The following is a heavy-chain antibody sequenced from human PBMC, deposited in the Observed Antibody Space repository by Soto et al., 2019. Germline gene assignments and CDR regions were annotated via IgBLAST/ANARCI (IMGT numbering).Heavy chain of an antibody. D-gene: IGHD4-17*01. V-gene: IGHV4-4*07. J-gene: IGHJ6*02. CDR3: ARVSPYGGKLLYYYYGMDV. CDR2: IYTSGST. Sequence: LSLTCTVSGGSISSYYWSWIRQPAGKGLEWIGRIYTSGSTNYNPSLKSRVTMSVDTSKNQFSLKLSSVTAADTAVYYCARVSPYGGKLLYYYYGMDVWGQGTTVTVSS. CDR1: GGSISSYY.